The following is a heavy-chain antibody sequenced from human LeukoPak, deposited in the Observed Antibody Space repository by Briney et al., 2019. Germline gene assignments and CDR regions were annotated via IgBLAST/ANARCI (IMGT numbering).Heavy chain of an antibody. D-gene: IGHD6-19*01. CDR1: GFTFSSYA. V-gene: IGHV3-23*01. CDR3: AKDNIAVAGVTYFDY. J-gene: IGHJ4*02. CDR2: ISGSGGST. Sequence: PGGSLRLSCAASGFTFSSYAMSWVRQAPGKGLEWVSAISGSGGSTYYADSVKGRFTISRDNSKNTLYLQMNCLRAEDTAVYYCAKDNIAVAGVTYFDYWGQGTLVTVSS.